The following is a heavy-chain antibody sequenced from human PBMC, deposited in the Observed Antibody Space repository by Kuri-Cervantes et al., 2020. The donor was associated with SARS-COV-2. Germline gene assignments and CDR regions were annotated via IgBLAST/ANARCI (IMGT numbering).Heavy chain of an antibody. J-gene: IGHJ3*02. V-gene: IGHV4-30-2*01. CDR2: IYHSGST. CDR1: GCSISSGGYY. Sequence: LRLSCTVSGCSISSGGYYWSWIRQPPGKGLEWIGYIYHSGSTYYNPSLKSRVTISVDRSKNQFSLKLSSVTAADTAVYYCARQYLAVAPNAFDIWGQGTMVTVSS. CDR3: ARQYLAVAPNAFDI. D-gene: IGHD6-19*01.